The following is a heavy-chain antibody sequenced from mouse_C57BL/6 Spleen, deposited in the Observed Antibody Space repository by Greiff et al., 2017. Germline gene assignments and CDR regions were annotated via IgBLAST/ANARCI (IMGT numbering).Heavy chain of an antibody. J-gene: IGHJ4*01. CDR1: GYTFNGYW. Sequence: VQLQQSGAELMKPGASVKLSCKATGYTFNGYWIEWVKQRPGHGLEWIGEILPGSGGTNYNEKFKGKATLTADTSSNTAYMQLSSLTTEDSAIYCCARCNGPYAMDYWGQGTSVTVSS. CDR3: ARCNGPYAMDY. V-gene: IGHV1-9*01. CDR2: ILPGSGGT.